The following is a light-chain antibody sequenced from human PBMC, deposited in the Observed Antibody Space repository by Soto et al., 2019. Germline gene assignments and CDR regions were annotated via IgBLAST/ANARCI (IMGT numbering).Light chain of an antibody. CDR1: SSDVGNYNY. Sequence: QSALTQPASVSGSPGQSITISCTGTSSDVGNYNYVSWYRQYPGKAPKLMIYAVSRRPSGVSNRFPGSKSGNTASLTISGLEAEDEADYYCTSYTPSSTYVFGTGTKVTVL. CDR2: AVS. CDR3: TSYTPSSTYV. V-gene: IGLV2-14*03. J-gene: IGLJ1*01.